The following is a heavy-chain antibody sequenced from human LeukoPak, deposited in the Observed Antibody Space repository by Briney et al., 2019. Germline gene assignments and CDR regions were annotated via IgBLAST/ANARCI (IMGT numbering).Heavy chain of an antibody. D-gene: IGHD2-15*01. CDR1: GFTFSSYS. CDR3: ARQRRYCSGDNCYQRTFDY. Sequence: GGSLGLSCAASGFTFSSYSMNWVRQAPGKGLEWVSSISSSSSYIYYADSVKGRFTISRDNAKNSLYLQMNSLRAEDTAVYYCARQRRYCSGDNCYQRTFDYWGQGTLVTVSS. V-gene: IGHV3-21*01. J-gene: IGHJ4*02. CDR2: ISSSSSYI.